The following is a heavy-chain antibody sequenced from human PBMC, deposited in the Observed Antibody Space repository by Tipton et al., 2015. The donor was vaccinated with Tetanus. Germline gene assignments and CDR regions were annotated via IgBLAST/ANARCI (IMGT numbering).Heavy chain of an antibody. D-gene: IGHD6-13*01. V-gene: IGHV3-30*18. CDR1: GFAFGNYG. CDR3: AKTAAGSGLFDY. CDR2: IPYDANNT. J-gene: IGHJ4*02. Sequence: SLRLSCVASGFAFGNYGMHWVRQAPGKGLEWIAFIPYDANNTYYADSVKGRFTISRDDSQNTLFLQMSSLRADDTAMYYCAKTAAGSGLFDYWGQGALVTVAS.